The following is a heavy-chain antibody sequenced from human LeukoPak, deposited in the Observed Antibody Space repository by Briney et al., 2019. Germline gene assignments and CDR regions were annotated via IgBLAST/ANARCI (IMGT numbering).Heavy chain of an antibody. CDR2: ISWDGGST. Sequence: GGSLRLSCAASGFTFDDYAMHWVRQAPGKGLEWVSLISWDGGSTYYADSVKGRFTISRDNSKNSLYLQMNSLRAEDTALYYCAAADKFWSPVDYWGREPWPPSPQ. CDR3: AAADKFWSPVDY. D-gene: IGHD6-13*01. V-gene: IGHV3-43D*04. J-gene: IGHJ4*02. CDR1: GFTFDDYA.